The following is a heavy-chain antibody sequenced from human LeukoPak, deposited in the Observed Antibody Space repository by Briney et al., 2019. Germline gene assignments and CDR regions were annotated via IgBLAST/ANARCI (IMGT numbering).Heavy chain of an antibody. CDR3: ARDGFRRDDYNSGLDY. J-gene: IGHJ4*02. CDR2: ISTYNGHT. CDR1: GYTFTSYG. Sequence: ASVKVSCKASGYTFTSYGISWVRQAPGQGLEWMGWISTYNGHTIYAQKLQGRVTMTTDTSTGTAYMDLRSLRSDDTAIYYCARDGFRRDDYNSGLDYWGQGTLVTVSS. V-gene: IGHV1-18*01. D-gene: IGHD5-24*01.